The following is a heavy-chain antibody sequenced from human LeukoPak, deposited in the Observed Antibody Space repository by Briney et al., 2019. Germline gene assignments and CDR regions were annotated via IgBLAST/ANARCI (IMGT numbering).Heavy chain of an antibody. D-gene: IGHD1-26*01. J-gene: IGHJ4*02. CDR3: ARDSLDGSRAPT. CDR1: GGSFSGYY. V-gene: IGHV4-34*01. CDR2: INHSGST. Sequence: SETLSLTCAVYGGSFSGYYWSWIRQPPGKGLEWIGEINHSGSTYYNPSLKSRVTISVDTSKNQFSLKLSSVTAADTAVYYCARDSLDGSRAPTRGQGTLVTVSS.